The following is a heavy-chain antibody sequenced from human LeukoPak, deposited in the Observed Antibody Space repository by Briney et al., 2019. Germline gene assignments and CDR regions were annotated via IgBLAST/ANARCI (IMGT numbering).Heavy chain of an antibody. Sequence: PSETLSLTCTVSGGSISSYYWSWIRQPAGKGLEWVGCIYTSGSTNYNPSLKSRVTMSVDTSKNQFSLKLSSVTAADTAVYYCARVAVAGTGAFDIWGQGTMVTVSS. V-gene: IGHV4-4*07. CDR2: IYTSGST. CDR1: GGSISSYY. D-gene: IGHD6-19*01. J-gene: IGHJ3*02. CDR3: ARVAVAGTGAFDI.